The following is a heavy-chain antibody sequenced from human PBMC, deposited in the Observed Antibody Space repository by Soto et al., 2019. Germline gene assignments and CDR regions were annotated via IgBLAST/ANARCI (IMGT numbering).Heavy chain of an antibody. CDR1: GGIFSRNT. D-gene: IGHD2-21*02. J-gene: IGHJ4*02. V-gene: IGHV1-69*06. Sequence: QVYLVQSGAEVKKPGSSVKISCKASGGIFSRNTINWVRQAAGQGLEWMGGIIPLFGTANYAEKFQGRVTITADKSTKTEYMELTSLRSEDTAVYYCASKAACGGDCYAFDSWGQGTRVTVSS. CDR2: IIPLFGTA. CDR3: ASKAACGGDCYAFDS.